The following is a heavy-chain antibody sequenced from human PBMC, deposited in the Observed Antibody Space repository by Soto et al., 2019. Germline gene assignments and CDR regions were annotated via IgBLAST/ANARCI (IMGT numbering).Heavy chain of an antibody. V-gene: IGHV2-5*02. CDR2: IYWDDDK. CDR3: ARALGYCSSTSCYGPDNWFDP. Sequence: QITLKESGPTLVKPTQTLTLTCTFSGFSLSTSGVGVGWIRQPPGKALEWLALIYWDDDKRYSPSLKSRLTITKDTSKNQVVITMTNMDPLDTATYYCARALGYCSSTSCYGPDNWFDPWGQGTLVTVSS. D-gene: IGHD2-2*01. CDR1: GFSLSTSGVG. J-gene: IGHJ5*02.